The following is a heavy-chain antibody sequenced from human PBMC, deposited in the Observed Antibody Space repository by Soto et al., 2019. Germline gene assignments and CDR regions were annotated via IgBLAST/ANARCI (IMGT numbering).Heavy chain of an antibody. J-gene: IGHJ6*03. CDR1: GYTFTSYG. CDR3: ARGVRPPYYYYYMDV. Sequence: ASVKVSCKASGYTFTSYGISWVRQAPGQGLEWMGWISAYNGNTNYAQKLQGRVTMTTDTSTSTAYMELRSLGSDDTAVYYCARGVRPPYYYYYMDVWGKGTTVTVSS. CDR2: ISAYNGNT. D-gene: IGHD2-8*01. V-gene: IGHV1-18*01.